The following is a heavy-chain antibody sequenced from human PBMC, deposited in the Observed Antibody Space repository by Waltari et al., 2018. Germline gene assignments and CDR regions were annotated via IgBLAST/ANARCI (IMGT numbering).Heavy chain of an antibody. V-gene: IGHV3-53*01. J-gene: IGHJ4*02. Sequence: VRLVESGGGLIHPGGSLRLSCAASGPRVSNNYMHWVRQAPGKGLEWVSVIYTGEMTYYSDAVKGRFTISRDISKNMVYLQMNNLRAEDTALYYCARDTTSRERAGDWGQGTLVTVSS. CDR2: IYTGEMT. D-gene: IGHD1-1*01. CDR1: GPRVSNNY. CDR3: ARDTTSRERAGD.